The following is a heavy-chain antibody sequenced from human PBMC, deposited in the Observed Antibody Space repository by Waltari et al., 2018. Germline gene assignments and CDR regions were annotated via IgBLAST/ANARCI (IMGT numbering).Heavy chain of an antibody. Sequence: QVQLQQWGAGLLKPSETLSLTCAVYGGSFSGYYWSWIRQPPGKGLEWVGEINHSGSTNYNPSLKSRVTISVDTSKNQCSLKLSSVTAADTAVYYCARGRDIVVVPAALYGMDVWGQGTTVTVSS. CDR1: GGSFSGYY. J-gene: IGHJ6*02. CDR2: INHSGST. CDR3: ARGRDIVVVPAALYGMDV. D-gene: IGHD2-2*01. V-gene: IGHV4-34*01.